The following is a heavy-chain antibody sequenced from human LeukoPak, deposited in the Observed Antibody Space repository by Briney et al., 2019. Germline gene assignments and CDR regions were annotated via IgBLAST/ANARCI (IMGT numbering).Heavy chain of an antibody. D-gene: IGHD6-13*01. J-gene: IGHJ4*02. Sequence: PSETLSLTCTVSGYSISSGYYWGWIRQPPGKGLEWIGSIYQSGSTHYNPSLKSRVTISVDTSKNQFSLKLSSVTAADTAVYYCARGPPREQQLVLGYFDYWGQGTLVTVSS. CDR2: IYQSGST. V-gene: IGHV4-38-2*02. CDR1: GYSISSGYY. CDR3: ARGPPREQQLVLGYFDY.